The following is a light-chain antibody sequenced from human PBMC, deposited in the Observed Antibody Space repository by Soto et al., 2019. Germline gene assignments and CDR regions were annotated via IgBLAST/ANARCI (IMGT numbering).Light chain of an antibody. J-gene: IGLJ3*02. V-gene: IGLV2-8*01. CDR1: GSDIGGYNS. CDR3: SSSAGTNSFVL. Sequence: QSVLTQPPSASGSPGQSVTISCTGTGSDIGGYNSVSWYQQHPGKAPKLMIYEVNKRPLGVPERFSGSKSGNTASLTVSGLQADDEADYYCSSSAGTNSFVLFGGGTKLTVL. CDR2: EVN.